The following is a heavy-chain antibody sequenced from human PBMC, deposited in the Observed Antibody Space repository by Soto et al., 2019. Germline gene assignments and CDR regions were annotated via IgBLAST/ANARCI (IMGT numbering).Heavy chain of an antibody. J-gene: IGHJ5*02. CDR2: INHSGST. CDR1: GGSISSGGYY. D-gene: IGHD6-19*01. Sequence: SETLSLTCTVSGGSISSGGYYWSWIRQPPGKGLEWIGEINHSGSTNYNPSLKSRVTISVDTSKNQFSLKLSSVTAADAAVYYCARGLSGYSSGWRRTDYNWFDPWGQGTLVTVSS. V-gene: IGHV4-39*07. CDR3: ARGLSGYSSGWRRTDYNWFDP.